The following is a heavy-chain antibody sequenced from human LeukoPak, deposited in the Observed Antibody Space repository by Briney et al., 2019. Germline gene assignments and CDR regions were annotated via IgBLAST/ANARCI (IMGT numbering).Heavy chain of an antibody. CDR3: ARELHVERDDY. CDR2: ISANDGKI. V-gene: IGHV1-18*01. J-gene: IGHJ4*02. Sequence: ASVKVSCKASGFVFTSYGFTWVRQAPGQGLEWMGWISANDGKIHYSERHQGRVTMTTDTVTSTAYTELRSLRSDDTAVYYCARELHVERDDYWGQGTLVTVSS. CDR1: GFVFTSYG. D-gene: IGHD1-1*01.